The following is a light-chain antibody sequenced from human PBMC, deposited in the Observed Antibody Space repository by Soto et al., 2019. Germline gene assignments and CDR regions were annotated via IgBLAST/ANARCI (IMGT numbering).Light chain of an antibody. Sequence: DIVMTQSPDSLAVSLGERATINCKSRQSVLYSSNNNNYLAWYQQKPGQPPKLLIYWASTRESGVPDRFSGSGSGTDFTLIISSLQAEDVAVYYCQQYYTTPVTFGQGTKVEIK. CDR3: QQYYTTPVT. J-gene: IGKJ1*01. CDR2: WAS. CDR1: QSVLYSSNNNNY. V-gene: IGKV4-1*01.